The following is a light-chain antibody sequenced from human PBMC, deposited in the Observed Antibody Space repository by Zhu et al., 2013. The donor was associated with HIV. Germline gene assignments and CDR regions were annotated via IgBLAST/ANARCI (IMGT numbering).Light chain of an antibody. CDR2: GAS. V-gene: IGKV1-8*01. CDR3: QQCYTYPRT. Sequence: AIRMTQSPSSLSASTGDRVTITCRASQDISTYLAWYQQKPGTAPKLLIYGASTLQTGVPSRFNGSGSGTDFTLTINCLQSEDFATYFCQQCYTYPRTFGHGTKVEVK. CDR1: QDISTY. J-gene: IGKJ1*01.